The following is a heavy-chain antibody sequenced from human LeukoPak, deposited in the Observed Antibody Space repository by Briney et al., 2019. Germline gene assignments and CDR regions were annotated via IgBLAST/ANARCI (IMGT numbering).Heavy chain of an antibody. CDR1: GFTFNDHA. Sequence: GRSLRLSCAASGFTFNDHAMYWVRQAPGKGLEWVSGINWNSDNIGYADSVKGRFTIPRDEAKNSLFLQMNSLRTEDTALYYCARASYYYDTTGLGAVDIWGQGTMVTVSS. CDR2: INWNSDNI. CDR3: ARASYYYDTTGLGAVDI. J-gene: IGHJ3*02. V-gene: IGHV3-9*01. D-gene: IGHD3-22*01.